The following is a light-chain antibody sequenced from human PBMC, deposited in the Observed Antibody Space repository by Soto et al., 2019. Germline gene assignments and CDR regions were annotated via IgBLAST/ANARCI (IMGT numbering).Light chain of an antibody. CDR1: SSDVGAYNY. V-gene: IGLV2-8*01. CDR2: DVT. Sequence: QSVLTQPPSASGSPGQSGTISCAGTSSDVGAYNYVSWYQHHPGKAPKLIIYDVTKRPSGVPDRFSGSKSGNTASLTVSGLHAEDEADYYCNSYGGNAHVLFGGGTKLTVL. J-gene: IGLJ2*01. CDR3: NSYGGNAHVL.